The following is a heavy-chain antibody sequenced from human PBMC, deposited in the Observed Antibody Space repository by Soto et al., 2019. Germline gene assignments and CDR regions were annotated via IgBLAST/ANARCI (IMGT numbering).Heavy chain of an antibody. J-gene: IGHJ3*01. CDR2: ISSSSSMI. Sequence: QTGGSLRLSCAASGFTFSRYSMNWVRQAPGKGLEWVSHISSSSSMIYYTDSVKGRFSISRDNAKNSLYLEMNSLRAEDTAVYYCASYDNTNAFDGWGQGTMVTVSS. V-gene: IGHV3-48*01. D-gene: IGHD3-10*01. CDR1: GFTFSRYS. CDR3: ASYDNTNAFDG.